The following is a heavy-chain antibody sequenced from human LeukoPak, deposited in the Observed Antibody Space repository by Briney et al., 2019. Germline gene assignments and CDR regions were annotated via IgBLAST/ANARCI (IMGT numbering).Heavy chain of an antibody. CDR3: ARDHAAGWELPLNWFDP. CDR2: ISAYNGNT. Sequence: GASVKVSCKASGYTFTSYGISWVREAPGQGLEWMGWISAYNGNTNYIQKLQGRVTMTTDTSTSIASMELRSLRSDDTAVYYCARDHAAGWELPLNWFDPWGQGTLVTVSS. CDR1: GYTFTSYG. D-gene: IGHD1-26*01. J-gene: IGHJ5*02. V-gene: IGHV1-18*01.